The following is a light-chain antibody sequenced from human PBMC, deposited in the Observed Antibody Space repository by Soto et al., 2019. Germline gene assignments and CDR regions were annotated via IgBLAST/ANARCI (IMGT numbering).Light chain of an antibody. CDR3: CSYTTSATYV. V-gene: IGLV2-14*01. Sequence: QAVLTQPASVSGSPGQSITISCTGTSSDVGVYNYVSWYQQHPGKAPKVMIYEVTNRPPGVSNRFAGSKSGNTASLTIAGLQAEDEADYYCCSYTTSATYVFGTGTKLTVL. J-gene: IGLJ1*01. CDR2: EVT. CDR1: SSDVGVYNY.